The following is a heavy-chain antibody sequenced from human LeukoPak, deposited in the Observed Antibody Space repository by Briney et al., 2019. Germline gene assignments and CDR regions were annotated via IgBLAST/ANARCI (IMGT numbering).Heavy chain of an antibody. V-gene: IGHV1-69*13. CDR1: GGTFSSYA. Sequence: ASVKVSCKASGGTFSSYAISWVRQAPGQGLEWMGGIIPIFGTANYAQKFQGRVTITADESTSTAYMELSSLRSEDTAVYYCARLVMRGGYNWSDPWGQGTLVTVSS. J-gene: IGHJ5*02. CDR2: IIPIFGTA. CDR3: ARLVMRGGYNWSDP. D-gene: IGHD3-9*01.